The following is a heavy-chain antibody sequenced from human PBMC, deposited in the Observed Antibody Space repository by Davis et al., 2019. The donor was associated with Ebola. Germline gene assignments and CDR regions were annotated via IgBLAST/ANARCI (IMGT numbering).Heavy chain of an antibody. CDR3: ARHTVTHGLYYYYGMDV. CDR2: ISYDGSNK. Sequence: GESLKISCAASGFTFSSYEMNWVRQAPGKGLEWVAVISYDGSNKYYADSVKGRFTISRDNAKNSLYLQMNSLRAEDTAVYYCARHTVTHGLYYYYGMDVWGQGTTVTVSS. CDR1: GFTFSSYE. D-gene: IGHD4-11*01. J-gene: IGHJ6*02. V-gene: IGHV3-30*03.